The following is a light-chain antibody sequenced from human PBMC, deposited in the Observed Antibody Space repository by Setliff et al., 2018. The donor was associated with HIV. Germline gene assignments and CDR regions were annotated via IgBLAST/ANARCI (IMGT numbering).Light chain of an antibody. CDR2: SDN. Sequence: QSVLTQTPSASGTPGQGVTISCSGGSSNIGANTVNWYQQLPGTAPKLLMYSDNQRPSGVPDRFSGSKSGTSASLAISGLQSEGEADYYCATWDDSLNGRVFGTGTKVTVL. CDR1: SSNIGANT. J-gene: IGLJ1*01. V-gene: IGLV1-44*01. CDR3: ATWDDSLNGRV.